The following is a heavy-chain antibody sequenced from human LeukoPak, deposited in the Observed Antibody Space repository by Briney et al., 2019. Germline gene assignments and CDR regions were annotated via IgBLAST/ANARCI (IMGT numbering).Heavy chain of an antibody. J-gene: IGHJ4*02. D-gene: IGHD6-19*01. CDR2: IYYSGST. V-gene: IGHV4-59*01. Sequence: SETLSLTCTVSGGSISRYYWSWIRQPPGKGLGWIGYIYYSGSTNYNPSLKSRVTISVDTSKNQFSLKLSSVTAADTAVYYCGRGSDLAVGEIDYWGQGTLVTVSS. CDR3: GRGSDLAVGEIDY. CDR1: GGSISRYY.